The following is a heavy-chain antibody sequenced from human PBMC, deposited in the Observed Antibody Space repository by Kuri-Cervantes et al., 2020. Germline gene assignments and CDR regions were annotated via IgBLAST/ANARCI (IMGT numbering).Heavy chain of an antibody. D-gene: IGHD2-2*02. J-gene: IGHJ4*02. Sequence: GGSLGLSCTASGLTFSNAYMNWVRQDPGKGLEWVGLVKTKTDGGTTDYAAPVKGRFTISRDDSRDTLYLQMNSLKTENTAVYYCTAFYTGRSTYFDYWGQGTLVTVSS. CDR3: TAFYTGRSTYFDY. CDR1: GLTFSNAY. CDR2: VKTKTDGGTT. V-gene: IGHV3-15*01.